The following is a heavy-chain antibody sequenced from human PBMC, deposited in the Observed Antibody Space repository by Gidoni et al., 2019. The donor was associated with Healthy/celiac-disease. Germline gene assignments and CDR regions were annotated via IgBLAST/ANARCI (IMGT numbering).Heavy chain of an antibody. CDR3: ARDGLEYSSSSDYYYYYGMDV. CDR2: ISSSSSYI. CDR1: GFTFSSYS. J-gene: IGHJ6*02. Sequence: EVQLVESGGGLVKPGGSLRLSCAASGFTFSSYSMNWVRQAPGKGLESVSSISSSSSYIYYADSVKGRFTISRDNAKNSLYLQMNSLRAEDTAVYYCARDGLEYSSSSDYYYYYGMDVWGQGTTVTVSS. V-gene: IGHV3-21*01. D-gene: IGHD6-6*01.